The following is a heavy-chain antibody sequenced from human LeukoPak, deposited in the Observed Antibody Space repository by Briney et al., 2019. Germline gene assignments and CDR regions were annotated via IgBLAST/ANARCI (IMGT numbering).Heavy chain of an antibody. CDR1: GFTFSSYS. D-gene: IGHD4-17*01. J-gene: IGHJ4*02. V-gene: IGHV3-21*01. CDR2: ISSSSSYI. CDR3: AKLHGDFLPAHY. Sequence: GGSLRLSCAASGFTFSSYSMNWVRQAPGKGLEWVSSISSSSSYIYYAASVKGRFTISRDSSKNTLVLQMNTLRVEDTALYYCAKLHGDFLPAHYWGQGTLVTVSS.